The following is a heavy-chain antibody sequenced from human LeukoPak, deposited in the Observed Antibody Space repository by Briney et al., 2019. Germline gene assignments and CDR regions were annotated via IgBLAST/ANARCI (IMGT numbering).Heavy chain of an antibody. CDR3: AKAYYENSGYFNYFDY. J-gene: IGHJ4*02. CDR2: ISGSDGST. Sequence: GGSLRLSCAASGFTMSWVRQAPGKGLEWVSAISGSDGSTYYADSVKGRFTISRDNSKNTLYLQMNSLRAEDTAVYYCAKAYYENSGYFNYFDYWGQGTLVTVSS. V-gene: IGHV3-23*01. CDR1: GFT. D-gene: IGHD3-22*01.